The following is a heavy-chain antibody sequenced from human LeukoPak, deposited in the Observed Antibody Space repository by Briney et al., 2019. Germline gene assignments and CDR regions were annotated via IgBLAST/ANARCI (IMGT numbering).Heavy chain of an antibody. J-gene: IGHJ4*02. V-gene: IGHV3-23*01. Sequence: PGGSLRLSCAASGFIFSSYAMSWVRQSPGKGLEWVSGISGSAGRAYYADFVKGRFTISRENSKNTLYLQMNSLRVEDTAVYYCAKDPGLYFDWLTHFDYWGQGTLVTVSS. D-gene: IGHD3-9*01. CDR2: ISGSAGRA. CDR3: AKDPGLYFDWLTHFDY. CDR1: GFIFSSYA.